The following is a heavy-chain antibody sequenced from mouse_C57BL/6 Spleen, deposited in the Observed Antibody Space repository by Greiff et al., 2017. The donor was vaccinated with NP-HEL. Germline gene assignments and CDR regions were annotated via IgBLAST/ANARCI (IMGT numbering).Heavy chain of an antibody. CDR1: GFNIKDYY. Sequence: VQLKESGAELVKPGASVKLSCTASGFNIKDYYMHWVKQRTEQGLEWIGRIDPEDGETKYAPKFQGKATITADTSSNTAYLQLSSLTSEDTAVYYCARSITTVVATRGAMDYWGQGTSVTVSS. J-gene: IGHJ4*01. CDR3: ARSITTVVATRGAMDY. V-gene: IGHV14-2*01. D-gene: IGHD1-1*01. CDR2: IDPEDGET.